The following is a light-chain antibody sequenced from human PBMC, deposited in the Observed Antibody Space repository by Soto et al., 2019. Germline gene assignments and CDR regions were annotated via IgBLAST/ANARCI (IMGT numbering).Light chain of an antibody. Sequence: QSVLTQPPSASGSPGQSVTISCTGTSSDVGGYNYVSWYQQHPGKAPKLTIYEVTKRPSGVPDRFSGSKSGNTASLTVSGLLAEDEADYYCSSHAGIINVVFGGGTKVTVL. CDR2: EVT. J-gene: IGLJ3*02. V-gene: IGLV2-8*01. CDR3: SSHAGIINVV. CDR1: SSDVGGYNY.